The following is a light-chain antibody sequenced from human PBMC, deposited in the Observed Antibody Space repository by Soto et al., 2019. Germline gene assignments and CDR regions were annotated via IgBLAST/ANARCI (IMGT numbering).Light chain of an antibody. V-gene: IGKV3-15*01. CDR1: QSVSSN. J-gene: IGKJ4*01. CDR2: GAS. Sequence: EIVMTQSPATLSVSPGERATLSCRASQSVSSNLAWYQQKPGQAPRLLIYGASTRATGIPARFSGSGSRTEFNLTISSLQSKDFAIYYCQQYNNWPPLTFGGGTKVEIK. CDR3: QQYNNWPPLT.